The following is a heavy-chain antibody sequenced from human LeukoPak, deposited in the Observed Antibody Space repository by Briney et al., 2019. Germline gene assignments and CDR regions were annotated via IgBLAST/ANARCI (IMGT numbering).Heavy chain of an antibody. CDR1: AGSISSYY. CDR2: IYTSGST. D-gene: IGHD2-2*01. J-gene: IGHJ5*02. V-gene: IGHV4-4*07. CDR3: ARVRSLPAAMGGDWFDP. Sequence: SETLSLTCTVSAGSISSYYWSWVRQPAGKGLEWIGRIYTSGSTNYNPSLKSRVTMSVDTSKNQFSLKLSSVTAADTAVYYCARVRSLPAAMGGDWFDPWGQGTLVTVSS.